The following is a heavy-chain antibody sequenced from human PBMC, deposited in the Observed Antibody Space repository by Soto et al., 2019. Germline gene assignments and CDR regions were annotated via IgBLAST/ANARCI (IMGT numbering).Heavy chain of an antibody. CDR1: GGSISSYY. J-gene: IGHJ5*02. D-gene: IGHD6-13*01. V-gene: IGHV4-59*08. Sequence: PSETLSLTCTVSGGSISSYYWSWIRQPPGKGLEWIGYIYYSGSTNYNPSLKSRVTISVDTSNNQFSLKLSSVTAADPAVYFCARMESRWIGIFVPWCQGTLVTVFS. CDR2: IYYSGST. CDR3: ARMESRWIGIFVP.